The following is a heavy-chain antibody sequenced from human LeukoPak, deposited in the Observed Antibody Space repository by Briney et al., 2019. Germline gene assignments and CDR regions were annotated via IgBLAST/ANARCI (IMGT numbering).Heavy chain of an antibody. CDR2: ISYSGTT. J-gene: IGHJ4*02. CDR1: GGSISSSSYH. V-gene: IGHV4-39*01. D-gene: IGHD5-18*01. Sequence: SETLSPTCTVSGGSISSSSYHWVWIRQPPGKGLEWIGGISYSGTTYYNSSLKSRVTISVDTSKNQFSLKLSSVTAADTAVYYCASRHSNYWGQGTLVTVSS. CDR3: ASRHSNY.